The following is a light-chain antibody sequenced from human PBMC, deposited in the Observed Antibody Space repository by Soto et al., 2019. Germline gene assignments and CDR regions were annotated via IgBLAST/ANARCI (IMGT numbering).Light chain of an antibody. Sequence: EIVLTQSPATLSLSPGERATLSCRASQSVSSYLAWYQQKPGQAPRLLIYDASNRATGIPARFSGSGSGTDFTLTISSLEPEDFAVYYCQQAGVTFGQGTRLEMK. CDR2: DAS. CDR1: QSVSSY. V-gene: IGKV3-11*01. J-gene: IGKJ5*01. CDR3: QQAGVT.